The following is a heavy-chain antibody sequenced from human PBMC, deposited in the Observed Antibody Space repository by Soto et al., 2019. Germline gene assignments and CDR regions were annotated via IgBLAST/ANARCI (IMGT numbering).Heavy chain of an antibody. CDR1: GFTVNSNY. CDR3: ATLTKYDILTGFYQG. V-gene: IGHV3-66*01. J-gene: IGHJ4*02. CDR2: IYSDGST. Sequence: GGSLRLSCAASGFTVNSNYMSWVRQAPGKGLEWVSVIYSDGSTYYADSVKGRFIISRDNSNNTLYFQMNSLRAEDTAVYYCATLTKYDILTGFYQGWGQGTLVTVYS. D-gene: IGHD3-9*01.